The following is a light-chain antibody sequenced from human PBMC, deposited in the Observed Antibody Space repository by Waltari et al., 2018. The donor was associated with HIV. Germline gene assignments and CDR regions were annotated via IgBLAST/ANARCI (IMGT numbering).Light chain of an antibody. CDR1: SLGNRS. CDR2: QDS. CDR3: QAWDTSAYV. Sequence: SYDLTQPPSVSVSPGQTASITCSGDSLGNRSVSWYQQRPGQSPMLVIYQDSKRPSGIPERFSGSNSGHTATLTISETQALDEAAYYCQAWDTSAYVFGTGTEVTVL. J-gene: IGLJ1*01. V-gene: IGLV3-1*01.